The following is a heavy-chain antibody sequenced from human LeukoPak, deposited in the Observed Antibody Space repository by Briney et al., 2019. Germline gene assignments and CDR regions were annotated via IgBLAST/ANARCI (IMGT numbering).Heavy chain of an antibody. CDR2: LYPSGST. D-gene: IGHD5-12*01. CDR3: ARVGLRQTAWFDP. CDR1: GVSFSGYY. J-gene: IGHJ5*02. Sequence: SETLSLTCAVYGVSFSGYYWSWIRQPAGKGLEWIGRLYPSGSTNYNPSLKSRLTMSLDTSKNQFSLKLSSVTAADTAVYYCARVGLRQTAWFDPWGQGIPVTVSS. V-gene: IGHV4-59*10.